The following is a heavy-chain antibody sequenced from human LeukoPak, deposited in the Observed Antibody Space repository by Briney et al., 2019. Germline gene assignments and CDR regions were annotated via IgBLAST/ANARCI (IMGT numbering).Heavy chain of an antibody. Sequence: ASVKVSCKVSGDTLIELAIHWVRQAPGKGLEWMGGLDPEDGAIMYAQRFEGRVTMTEDTTTETAYMELSSVRSEDTAVYYCASNCGGDCYSGNYYYYYMDVWGKGTTVTVSS. D-gene: IGHD2-21*01. V-gene: IGHV1-24*01. CDR2: LDPEDGAI. CDR1: GDTLIELA. CDR3: ASNCGGDCYSGNYYYYYMDV. J-gene: IGHJ6*03.